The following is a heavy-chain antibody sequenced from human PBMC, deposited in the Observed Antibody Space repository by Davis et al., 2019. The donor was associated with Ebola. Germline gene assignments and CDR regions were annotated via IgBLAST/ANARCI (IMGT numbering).Heavy chain of an antibody. CDR1: GGSFSGYY. J-gene: IGHJ5*02. D-gene: IGHD3-3*01. Sequence: PSETLSLTCAVYGGSFSGYYWSWIRQPPGKGLEWIGEINHSGSTNYNPSLKSRVTISVDTSKNQFSLKLSSVTAADTAVYYCARRRVFGVVISIGWFDPWGQGTLVTVSS. V-gene: IGHV4-34*01. CDR2: INHSGST. CDR3: ARRRVFGVVISIGWFDP.